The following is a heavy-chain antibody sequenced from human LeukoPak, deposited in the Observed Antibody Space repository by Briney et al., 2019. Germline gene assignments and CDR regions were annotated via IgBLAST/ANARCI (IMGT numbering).Heavy chain of an antibody. CDR2: TYYRSKLHN. D-gene: IGHD2-2*01. Sequence: PSQTLSLTCALSGDSFSTKSAAWNWLRQSPSGGLEWLGSTYYRSKLHNDYALSVKGRITFNADTSKNQFSLQLKSVTPEDTAVYYCARGLWDIVVVSASRSYYYYMDVWGKGTTVTVS. CDR1: GDSFSTKSAA. CDR3: ARGLWDIVVVSASRSYYYYMDV. J-gene: IGHJ6*03. V-gene: IGHV6-1*01.